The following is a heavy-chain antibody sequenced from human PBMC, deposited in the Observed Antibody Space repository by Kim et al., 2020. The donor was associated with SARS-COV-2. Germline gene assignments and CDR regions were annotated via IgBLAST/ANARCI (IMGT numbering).Heavy chain of an antibody. CDR1: GFTFSSYA. CDR3: AKDQRYSSGWPTFDY. CDR2: ISGSGGST. V-gene: IGHV3-23*01. Sequence: GGSLRLSCAASGFTFSSYAMSWVRQAPGKGLEWVSAISGSGGSTYYADSVKGRFTISRDNSKNTLYLQMNSLRAEDTAVYYCAKDQRYSSGWPTFDYWGQGTLVTVSS. D-gene: IGHD6-19*01. J-gene: IGHJ4*02.